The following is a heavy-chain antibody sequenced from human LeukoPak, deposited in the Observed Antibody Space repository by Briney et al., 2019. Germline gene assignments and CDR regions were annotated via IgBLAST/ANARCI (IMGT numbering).Heavy chain of an antibody. V-gene: IGHV3-23*01. CDR1: GFTFNTHA. J-gene: IGHJ4*02. Sequence: PGGSLRLSCAASGFTFNTHAMNWVRQAPGKGLEWVSAISGSGGSTYYADSVKGRFTISRDNSENTLYLQMNILRAEDSAVYYCARGVYYDSSGYLDYWGQGTLVTLSS. D-gene: IGHD3-22*01. CDR3: ARGVYYDSSGYLDY. CDR2: ISGSGGST.